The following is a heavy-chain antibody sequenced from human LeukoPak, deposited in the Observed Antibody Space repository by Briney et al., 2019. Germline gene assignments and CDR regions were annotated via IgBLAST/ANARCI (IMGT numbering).Heavy chain of an antibody. CDR2: INSDGSST. D-gene: IGHD5-18*01. J-gene: IGHJ4*02. V-gene: IGHV3-74*01. Sequence: GGSLGLSCAASGFTFSSYWMHWVRQAPGKGLVWVSRINSDGSSTGYADSVKGRFTISRDNAKNTLYLQMNSLRAEDTAVYYCARSSGYSPIDYWGQGTLVTVSS. CDR1: GFTFSSYW. CDR3: ARSSGYSPIDY.